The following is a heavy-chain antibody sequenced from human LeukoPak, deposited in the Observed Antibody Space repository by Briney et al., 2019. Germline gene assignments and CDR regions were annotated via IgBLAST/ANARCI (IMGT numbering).Heavy chain of an antibody. CDR1: GFTFTTYS. Sequence: GGSLRLSCAASGFTFTTYSMNWVRQAPGKGLVWFSRINSDGSSTSYADSVKGRFTISRDNAKNTLYLQMNSLRAEDTAVYYCAREGGAYTYGNWFDPWGQGTLVTVSS. J-gene: IGHJ5*02. V-gene: IGHV3-74*01. CDR2: INSDGSST. D-gene: IGHD3-16*01. CDR3: AREGGAYTYGNWFDP.